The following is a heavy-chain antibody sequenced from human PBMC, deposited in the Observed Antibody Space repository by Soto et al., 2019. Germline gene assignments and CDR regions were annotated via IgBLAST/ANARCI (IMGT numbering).Heavy chain of an antibody. V-gene: IGHV3-64D*06. CDR3: VKDRFGGTSGYFDS. Sequence: EVQVVEAGGGLVQPGGSLRLSCSASGFTFSSYALHWVRQAPGKGLEYVSGISSNGGSIFYADSVKGRFTISRDNSKNMLHLQMTGLRADDTAVYSCVKDRFGGTSGYFDSWGQGTLVTVSS. CDR2: ISSNGGSI. J-gene: IGHJ4*02. D-gene: IGHD2-15*01. CDR1: GFTFSSYA.